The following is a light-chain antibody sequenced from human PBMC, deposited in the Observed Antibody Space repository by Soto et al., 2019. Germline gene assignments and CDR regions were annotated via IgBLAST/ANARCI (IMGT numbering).Light chain of an antibody. V-gene: IGKV3-20*01. CDR3: HHYTRSPIFT. CDR1: PGVADHH. Sequence: EVVLTPSSGPPSLFAGGRATPSCRARPGVADHHLAWYQQKPGPAPRLLIYDASTRAAGIPDRFSGSGSGTDFTLTISRLEPEDFGVYFCHHYTRSPIFTFGPGTTVD. J-gene: IGKJ3*01. CDR2: DAS.